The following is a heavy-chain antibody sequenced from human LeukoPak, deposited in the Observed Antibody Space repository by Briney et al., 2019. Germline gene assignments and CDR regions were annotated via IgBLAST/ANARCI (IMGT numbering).Heavy chain of an antibody. D-gene: IGHD2-21*02. CDR1: GFTFSSYA. J-gene: IGHJ4*02. CDR2: ISGSGGST. CDR3: AKWVTATHYFDY. V-gene: IGHV3-23*01. Sequence: PGGSLRLSCAASGFTFSSYAMSWVRQAPGKGLEWVPAISGSGGSTYYADSVKGRFTISRDNSKNTLYLQMNSLRAEDTAVYYCAKWVTATHYFDYWGQGTLVTVSS.